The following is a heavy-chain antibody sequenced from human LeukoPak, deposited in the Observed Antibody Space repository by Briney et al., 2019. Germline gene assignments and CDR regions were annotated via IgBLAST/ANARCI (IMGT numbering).Heavy chain of an antibody. CDR3: AKGGTYYYGSGSDY. CDR1: GFTFSSYA. CDR2: ISYDGSNK. J-gene: IGHJ4*02. D-gene: IGHD3-10*01. V-gene: IGHV3-30*04. Sequence: PGRSLRLSCAASGFTFSSYAMHWVRQAPGKGLEWVAVISYDGSNKYYADSVKGRFTISRVNSKNTLYLQMNSLRAEDTAVYYCAKGGTYYYGSGSDYWGQGTLVTVSS.